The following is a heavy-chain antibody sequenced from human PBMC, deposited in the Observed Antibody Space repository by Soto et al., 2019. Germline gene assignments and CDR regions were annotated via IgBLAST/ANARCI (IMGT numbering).Heavy chain of an antibody. CDR1: GFTFSDYW. Sequence: EVQLVESGGGLDQPGGSLRLSCAASGFTFSDYWMSWVRQAPGKGLEWVANIKQDGSEKDYVDSVKGRLTISRDNAKNSLYLQMNSLRAEDTALYYCARVAAPGCSSTTCYRSGWFDPWGQGTLVTVSS. V-gene: IGHV3-7*01. D-gene: IGHD2-2*01. J-gene: IGHJ5*02. CDR3: ARVAAPGCSSTTCYRSGWFDP. CDR2: IKQDGSEK.